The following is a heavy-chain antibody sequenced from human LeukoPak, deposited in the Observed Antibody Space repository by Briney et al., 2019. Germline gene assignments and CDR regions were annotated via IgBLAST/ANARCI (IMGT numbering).Heavy chain of an antibody. CDR2: IYHSGST. V-gene: IGHV4-38-2*02. D-gene: IGHD3-3*01. CDR3: ARDPPWSRYDFWSGQGD. J-gene: IGHJ4*02. CDR1: GYSISSGYY. Sequence: SETLSLTCTVSGYSISSGYYWGWIRQPPVKGLEWIGSIYHSGSTYYNPSLKSRVTISVDTSKSQFSLKLSSVTAADTAVYYCARDPPWSRYDFWSGQGDWGQGTLVTVSS.